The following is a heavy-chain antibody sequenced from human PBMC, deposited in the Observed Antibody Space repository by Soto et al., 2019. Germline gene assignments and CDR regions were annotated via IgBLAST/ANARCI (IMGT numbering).Heavy chain of an antibody. D-gene: IGHD6-13*01. J-gene: IGHJ4*02. CDR1: GYTFINYY. CDR2: FNPTSGST. Sequence: ASVKVSRKASGYTFINYYIHWVRQAPGQGLEWMGIFNPTSGSTNYAQKFQGRVNLTMDTSTRTVYMELSSLRFDDTAVYYCARDLAAGDYWGQGTLVTVSS. CDR3: ARDLAAGDY. V-gene: IGHV1-46*01.